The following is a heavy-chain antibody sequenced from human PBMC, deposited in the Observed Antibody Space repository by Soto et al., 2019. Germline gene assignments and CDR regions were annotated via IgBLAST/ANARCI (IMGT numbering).Heavy chain of an antibody. CDR2: IYYSGST. J-gene: IGHJ4*02. D-gene: IGHD4-17*01. CDR3: ARTDYGDAVHYFDY. CDR1: GGSISSSSYY. V-gene: IGHV4-39*01. Sequence: QLQLQESGPGLVKPSETLSLTCTVSGGSISSSSYYWGWIRQPPGKGLEWIGSIYYSGSTYYNPSPQSRVTISVDTSKNQFSLKLSSVTAADTAVYYCARTDYGDAVHYFDYWGQGTLVTVSS.